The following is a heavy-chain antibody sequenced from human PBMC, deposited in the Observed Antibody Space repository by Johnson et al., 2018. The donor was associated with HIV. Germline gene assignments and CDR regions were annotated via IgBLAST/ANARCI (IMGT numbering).Heavy chain of an antibody. J-gene: IGHJ3*02. Sequence: VQLVESGGSVVRPGGSLRLSCAASGFIFDDYGMSWVRQAPGKGLEWVAGLSWEGDKKGYADSVKGRFTITRDNAKNSLDLQLNSLRAEDTALDYCARGVIGEGATGGAFDIWGQGTMVTVSS. CDR3: ARGVIGEGATGGAFDI. D-gene: IGHD3-16*02. CDR2: LSWEGDKK. V-gene: IGHV3-20*04. CDR1: GFIFDDYG.